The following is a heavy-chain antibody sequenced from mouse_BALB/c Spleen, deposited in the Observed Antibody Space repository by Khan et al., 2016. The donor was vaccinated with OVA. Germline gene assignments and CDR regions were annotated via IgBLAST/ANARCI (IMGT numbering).Heavy chain of an antibody. CDR3: ARLYAIDY. CDR2: ISSGGSDT. J-gene: IGHJ4*01. CDR1: GFTFSSYA. V-gene: IGHV5-9-3*01. Sequence: VELVESGGGLVKPGGSLKLSCAASGFTFSSYAMSWVRQTPEKRLEWVATISSGGSDTYYPDSVKGRFTISRDNANNTLYLQMSSLRSEDTAMYYCARLYAIDYWGQGTSVTVAS.